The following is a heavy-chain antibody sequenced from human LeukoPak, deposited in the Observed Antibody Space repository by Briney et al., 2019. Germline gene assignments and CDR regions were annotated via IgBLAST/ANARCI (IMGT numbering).Heavy chain of an antibody. J-gene: IGHJ4*02. D-gene: IGHD2-21*02. Sequence: QPGGSLRLSCAASGLTFSSHWMHWVRQAPGKGLVWVSRITNDGSSTTYADSVKGRFTISRDNSKNTLYLQMNSLRAEDTAVYYCARDPIVVVTAILSWSGDYWGQGTLVTVSS. V-gene: IGHV3-74*01. CDR2: ITNDGSST. CDR3: ARDPIVVVTAILSWSGDY. CDR1: GLTFSSHW.